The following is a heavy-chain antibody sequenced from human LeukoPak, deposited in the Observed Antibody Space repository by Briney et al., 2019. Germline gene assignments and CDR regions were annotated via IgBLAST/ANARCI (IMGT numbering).Heavy chain of an antibody. D-gene: IGHD3-22*01. CDR2: IYPGDSDT. J-gene: IGHJ3*02. V-gene: IGHV5-51*01. CDR3: ARRASYYDSSGYRDDAFDI. CDR1: GYSFTSYW. Sequence: GESLRISCKGSGYSFTSYWIAWVRQMPGKGLEWMGIIYPGDSDTRYSPSFQGQVTISADKSISTVYLQWGSLKASDTAMYYCARRASYYDSSGYRDDAFDIWGQGTMVTVSS.